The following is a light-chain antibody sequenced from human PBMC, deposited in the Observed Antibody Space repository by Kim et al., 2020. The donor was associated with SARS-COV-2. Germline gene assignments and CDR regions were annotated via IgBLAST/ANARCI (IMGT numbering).Light chain of an antibody. CDR1: QSFTTW. Sequence: DIQMTQSPSTLSASVGDRVTITCRASQSFTTWLAWYQQKPGKAPKLLIYKTSTLESGVPSRFSGSGSGTEFTLTISSLQPDDFATYYCQQYNIYPYTFGQGTKLEI. CDR2: KTS. J-gene: IGKJ2*01. CDR3: QQYNIYPYT. V-gene: IGKV1-5*03.